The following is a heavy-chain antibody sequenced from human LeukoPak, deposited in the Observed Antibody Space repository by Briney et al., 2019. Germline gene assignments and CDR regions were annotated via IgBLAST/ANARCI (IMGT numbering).Heavy chain of an antibody. CDR2: INHSGST. V-gene: IGHV4-34*01. CDR1: SGSFSGYY. Sequence: SETLSLTCAVYSGSFSGYYWSWIRQPPGKGLEWIGEINHSGSTNYNPSLESRVTISVDTSKNQFSLKLSSVTAADTAVYYCARGNAMVNYFDYWGQGTLVTVSS. D-gene: IGHD5-18*01. J-gene: IGHJ4*02. CDR3: ARGNAMVNYFDY.